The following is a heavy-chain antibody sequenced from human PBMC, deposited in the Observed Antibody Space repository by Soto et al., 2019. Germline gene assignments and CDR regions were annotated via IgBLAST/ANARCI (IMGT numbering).Heavy chain of an antibody. V-gene: IGHV4-59*04. D-gene: IGHD6-19*01. CDR1: DGSISSHY. CDR2: VYYSGST. Sequence: SETLSLTCSVSDGSISSHYWSWIRQPPGKGPEWIGYVYYSGSTYYNPSLKSRVTISVDTSKNQFSLRLISVTAADTALYYCARRYGWLYFDYWGQGSLVTVSS. J-gene: IGHJ4*02. CDR3: ARRYGWLYFDY.